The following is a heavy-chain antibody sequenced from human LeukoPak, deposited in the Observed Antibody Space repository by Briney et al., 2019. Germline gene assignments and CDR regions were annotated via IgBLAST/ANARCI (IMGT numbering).Heavy chain of an antibody. CDR3: AKDLVGANLGSSVDY. V-gene: IGHV3-23*01. CDR2: ISGSGGST. CDR1: GFTFSSYA. Sequence: PGGSLRLSCAASGFTFSSYAMSWVRQAPGKGLEWVSAISGSGGSTYYADSVKGRFTISRDNSKNTLYLQMNSLRAEDTAVYYCAKDLVGANLGSSVDYWGQGTLVTVSS. J-gene: IGHJ4*02. D-gene: IGHD1-26*01.